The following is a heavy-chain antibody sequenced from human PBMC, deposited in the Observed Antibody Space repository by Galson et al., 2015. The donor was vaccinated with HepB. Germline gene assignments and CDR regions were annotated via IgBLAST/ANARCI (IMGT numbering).Heavy chain of an antibody. Sequence: WVRQGPGKGLEWVSLITSGGDTYYSDSVKGRFTLSRDNAKNTMYLEMNSLRAEDTAIYYCARDVSSGWYQFDYWGQGTLVTVSS. CDR2: ITSGGDT. D-gene: IGHD6-19*01. V-gene: IGHV3-53*01. J-gene: IGHJ4*02. CDR3: ARDVSSGWYQFDY.